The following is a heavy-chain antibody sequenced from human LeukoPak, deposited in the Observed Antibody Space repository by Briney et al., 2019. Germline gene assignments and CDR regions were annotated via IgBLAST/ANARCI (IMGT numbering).Heavy chain of an antibody. CDR2: FDPEDGET. CDR3: ATDPDDYVWGSYRS. V-gene: IGHV1-24*01. CDR1: GYTLTELS. D-gene: IGHD3-16*02. Sequence: ASVKVSCKVSGYTLTELSMHWVRQAPGKGLEWMGGFDPEDGETIYAQKFQGRVTMTEDTSTDTAYMELSSLRSEDTAVYYCATDPDDYVWGSYRSWGQGTLVTVSS. J-gene: IGHJ5*02.